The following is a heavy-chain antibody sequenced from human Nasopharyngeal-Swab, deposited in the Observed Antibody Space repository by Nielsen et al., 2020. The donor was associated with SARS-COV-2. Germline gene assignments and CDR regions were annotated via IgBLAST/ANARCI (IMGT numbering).Heavy chain of an antibody. CDR3: ARGYCTGGVCYSRSGWFDP. D-gene: IGHD2-8*02. V-gene: IGHV3-33*01. CDR2: IWYDGSNK. CDR1: GFTFSSYG. Sequence: GGSLRLSCAASGFTFSSYGMHWVRQAPGKGLEWVAVIWYDGSNKYYADSVKGRFTISRDNSMNTLYLQMNSLRAEDTAVYYCARGYCTGGVCYSRSGWFDPWGQGTLVTVSS. J-gene: IGHJ5*02.